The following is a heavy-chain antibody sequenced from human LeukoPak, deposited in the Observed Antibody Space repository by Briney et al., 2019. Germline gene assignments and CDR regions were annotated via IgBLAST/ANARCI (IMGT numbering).Heavy chain of an antibody. V-gene: IGHV5-51*01. CDR2: IYPGDSDT. D-gene: IGHD6-19*01. J-gene: IGHJ1*01. CDR3: ARRGTAVAGTPAEYFQH. CDR1: GYRFTNYW. Sequence: GESLKISCQGSGYRFTNYWIGWVRQMPGKGLGWMGIIYPGDSDTRYSPSFQGQFTISADKSISTAYLHWSSLKASDTAMYHCARRGTAVAGTPAEYFQHWGQGTLVTVSS.